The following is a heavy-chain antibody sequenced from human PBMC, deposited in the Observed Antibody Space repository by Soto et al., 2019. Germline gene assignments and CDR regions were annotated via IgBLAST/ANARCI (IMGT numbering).Heavy chain of an antibody. Sequence: HPGGSLRLSCTASGFTFGDYAMSWFRQAPGKGLEWVGFIRSKAYGGTTEYAASVEGRFTISRDDSKSIAYLQMNSLKTEDTAVYYCTRVDYYDSAGDWYFDLWGRGTLVTVSS. CDR3: TRVDYYDSAGDWYFDL. V-gene: IGHV3-49*03. CDR2: IRSKAYGGTT. J-gene: IGHJ2*01. CDR1: GFTFGDYA. D-gene: IGHD3-22*01.